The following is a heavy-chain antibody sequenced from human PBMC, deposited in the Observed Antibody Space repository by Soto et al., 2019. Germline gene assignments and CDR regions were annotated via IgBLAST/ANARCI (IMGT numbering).Heavy chain of an antibody. D-gene: IGHD4-17*01. J-gene: IGHJ6*02. V-gene: IGHV4-30-4*01. Sequence: SETLSLTCTVSGGSISGGDYYWSWIRQPPGKGLEWIGYFYYSGTTYYNPSLKSRVTISVDTSKNQFSLKLSSVTAADTAVYYCARLPKSYGDLNYYYYYGMDVWGQGTTVTVSS. CDR1: GGSISGGDYY. CDR3: ARLPKSYGDLNYYYYYGMDV. CDR2: FYYSGTT.